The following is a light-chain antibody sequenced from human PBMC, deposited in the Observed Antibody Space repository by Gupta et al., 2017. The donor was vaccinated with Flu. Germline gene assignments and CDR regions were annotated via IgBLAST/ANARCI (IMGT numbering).Light chain of an antibody. Sequence: PDTRSVSPGERVTLSCRASQSVSSSLAWYQQTPGQAPRLLISGASTRATGMPARFSGSGSGTEFTLTISSRQSEDFAVYYCQQDNRCPRTFGEGTKVEI. CDR2: GAS. V-gene: IGKV3-15*01. CDR3: QQDNRCPRT. J-gene: IGKJ1*01. CDR1: QSVSSS.